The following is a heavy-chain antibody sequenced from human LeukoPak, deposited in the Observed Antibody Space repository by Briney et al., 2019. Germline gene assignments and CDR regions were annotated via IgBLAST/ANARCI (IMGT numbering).Heavy chain of an antibody. CDR2: ISYDGSNK. Sequence: PGRALRLSCAASGFTFSSYGMHWVRQAPGKGREWVAVISYDGSNKYYADSVKGRFTISRDNSKNTLYLQMNSLRAEDTAVYYCAKDAGAGSAYYYDTMTAFDIWGQGTMVTVSS. V-gene: IGHV3-30*18. D-gene: IGHD3-22*01. CDR1: GFTFSSYG. J-gene: IGHJ3*02. CDR3: AKDAGAGSAYYYDTMTAFDI.